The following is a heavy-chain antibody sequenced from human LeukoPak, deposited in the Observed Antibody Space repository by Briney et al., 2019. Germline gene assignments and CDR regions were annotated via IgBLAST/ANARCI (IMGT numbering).Heavy chain of an antibody. J-gene: IGHJ4*02. V-gene: IGHV3-23*01. CDR2: ITDAVGST. CDR3: AKEIFSGLLYIDY. Sequence: HSGGSLRLSCAASGFTFSSSSISWVRQAPGKGLEWVSAITDAVGSTHYVDSVKGRFTISSDNSKNTVYLQMNSLRPEDMAVYYCAKEIFSGLLYIDYWGQGTLVTVSS. CDR1: GFTFSSSS. D-gene: IGHD5-12*01.